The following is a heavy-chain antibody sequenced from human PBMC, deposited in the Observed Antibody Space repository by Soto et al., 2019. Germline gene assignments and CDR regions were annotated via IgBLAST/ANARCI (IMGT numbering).Heavy chain of an antibody. CDR1: GFTFSSYW. V-gene: IGHV3-7*01. CDR2: IKQDGSEK. D-gene: IGHD3-3*01. J-gene: IGHJ6*02. CDR3: ANDFWSGPYYGMDV. Sequence: PGGSLRLSCAASGFTFSSYWMSWVRQAPGEGLERVANIKQDGSEKYYVDSVKGRFTISRDNAKNSLYLQMNSLRAEDTAVYYCANDFWSGPYYGMDVWGQGTTVTVS.